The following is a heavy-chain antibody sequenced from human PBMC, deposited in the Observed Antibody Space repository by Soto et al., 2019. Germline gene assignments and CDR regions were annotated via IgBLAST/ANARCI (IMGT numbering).Heavy chain of an antibody. D-gene: IGHD3-3*01. CDR3: ARAGDFWSGYSAYFDC. CDR2: INPSGGST. J-gene: IGHJ4*02. CDR1: GYTFTSYY. V-gene: IGHV1-46*01. Sequence: GASVKVSCKASGYTFTSYYMHWVRQAPGQGLEWMGIINPSGGSTSYAQKFQGRVTMTRDTSTSTVYMELSSLRSEDTAVYYCARAGDFWSGYSAYFDCWGQGTMVTVAS.